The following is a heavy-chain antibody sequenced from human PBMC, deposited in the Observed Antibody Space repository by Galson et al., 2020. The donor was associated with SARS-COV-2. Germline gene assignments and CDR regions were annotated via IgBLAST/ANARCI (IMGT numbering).Heavy chain of an antibody. Sequence: GESLKISCAASGFTFSSYSMNWVRQAPGKGLEWVSSISSSSSYIYYADSVKGRFTISRDNAKNSLYLQMNSLRAEDTAVYYCARDRGDGYNHDAFDIWGQGTMVTVSS. D-gene: IGHD3-10*01. J-gene: IGHJ3*02. CDR3: ARDRGDGYNHDAFDI. CDR1: GFTFSSYS. CDR2: ISSSSSYI. V-gene: IGHV3-21*01.